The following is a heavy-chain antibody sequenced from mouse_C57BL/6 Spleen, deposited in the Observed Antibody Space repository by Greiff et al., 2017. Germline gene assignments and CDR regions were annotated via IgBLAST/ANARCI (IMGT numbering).Heavy chain of an antibody. D-gene: IGHD2-5*01. V-gene: IGHV3-8*01. CDR2: ISYSGNT. Sequence: DVKLVESGPGLAKPSQTLSLTCSVTGYSITSDYWNWIRKFPGNKLEYMGYISYSGNTYYNPSLKSRISITRDTSKNQYYLQLNSVTTEDTATYYCARSPYYSNPFDYWGQGTTLTVSS. CDR1: GYSITSDY. CDR3: ARSPYYSNPFDY. J-gene: IGHJ2*01.